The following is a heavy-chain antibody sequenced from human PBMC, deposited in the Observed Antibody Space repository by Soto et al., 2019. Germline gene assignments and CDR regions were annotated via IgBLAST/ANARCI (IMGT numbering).Heavy chain of an antibody. J-gene: IGHJ6*02. CDR3: VQSRCGGDCLQPYSSHSYYGLDV. D-gene: IGHD2-21*02. CDR1: GLSLSTTGVG. CDR2: IYWDDDK. Sequence: QITLKESGPTLVKPTQTLTLTCTCSGLSLSTTGVGVGWIRQPPGKALEWLALIYWDDDKRYSPSLKSRLTITKDTSKNQKVLTMTNLDPVDTATYYCVQSRCGGDCLQPYSSHSYYGLDVWGQGTTVTVSS. V-gene: IGHV2-5*02.